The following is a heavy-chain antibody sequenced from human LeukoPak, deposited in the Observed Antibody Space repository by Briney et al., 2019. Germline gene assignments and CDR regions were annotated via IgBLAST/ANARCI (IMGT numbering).Heavy chain of an antibody. Sequence: RPGGSLRLSCAASEFTFSSYAMSWVRQAPGKGLEWVSTISGGGGTTYYADSVKGRFTISRDNSKDALYLQMNSLRAEDTAVYYCAKAKGDYGSGSYSRTFDYWGQGTLVTVSS. D-gene: IGHD3-10*01. CDR3: AKAKGDYGSGSYSRTFDY. V-gene: IGHV3-23*01. J-gene: IGHJ4*02. CDR2: ISGGGGTT. CDR1: EFTFSSYA.